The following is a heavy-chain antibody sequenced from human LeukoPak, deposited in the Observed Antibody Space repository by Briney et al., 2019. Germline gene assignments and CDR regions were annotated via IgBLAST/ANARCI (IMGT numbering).Heavy chain of an antibody. CDR1: GGSISSSSYY. CDR3: ARGPRYDYVWGSYRPINWFDP. J-gene: IGHJ5*02. Sequence: PSETLSPTCTVSGGSISSSSYYWGWIRQPPGKGLEWIGSIYYSGSTYYNPSLKSRVTISVDTSKNQFSLKLSSVTAADTAVYYCARGPRYDYVWGSYRPINWFDPWGQGTLVTVSS. V-gene: IGHV4-39*01. CDR2: IYYSGST. D-gene: IGHD3-16*02.